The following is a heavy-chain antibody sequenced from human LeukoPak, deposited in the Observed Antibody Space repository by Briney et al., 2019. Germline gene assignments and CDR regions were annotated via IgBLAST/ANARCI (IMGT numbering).Heavy chain of an antibody. J-gene: IGHJ4*02. CDR1: GYTFKGYY. V-gene: IGHV1-2*02. D-gene: IGHD3-10*01. CDR3: ARGSWFGDLLYAQPAYYFDY. Sequence: ASVKVSCKASGYTFKGYYMHWVRQTPGQGLEWMGWINPNSGGTNYAQKFQDRVTMTRDTSISTAYMELSSLRSDDTAVYYCARGSWFGDLLYAQPAYYFDYWGQGTLVTVSS. CDR2: INPNSGGT.